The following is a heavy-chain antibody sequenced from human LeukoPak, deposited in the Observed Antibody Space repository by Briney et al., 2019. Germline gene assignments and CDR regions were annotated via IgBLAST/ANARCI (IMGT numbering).Heavy chain of an antibody. Sequence: SETLSLTCAVYGGSFSGYYWSWIRQPPGKGLEWIGEINHSGSTNCNPSLKSRVTISVDTSKNQFSLKLSSVTAADTAVYYCARVKNYYDSSGYYWAPGKYYFDYWGQGTLVTVSS. V-gene: IGHV4-34*01. D-gene: IGHD3-22*01. J-gene: IGHJ4*02. CDR2: INHSGST. CDR3: ARVKNYYDSSGYYWAPGKYYFDY. CDR1: GGSFSGYY.